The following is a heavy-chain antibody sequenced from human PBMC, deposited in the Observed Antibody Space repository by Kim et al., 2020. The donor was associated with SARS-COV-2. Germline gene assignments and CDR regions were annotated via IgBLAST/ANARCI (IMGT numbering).Heavy chain of an antibody. CDR3: TTDSKYYYDSSGGDY. Sequence: APVEGRFTISRDDSENTLYLQMNSLKTEDTAVYYCTTDSKYYYDSSGGDYWGQGTLVTVSS. D-gene: IGHD3-22*01. J-gene: IGHJ4*02. V-gene: IGHV3-15*01.